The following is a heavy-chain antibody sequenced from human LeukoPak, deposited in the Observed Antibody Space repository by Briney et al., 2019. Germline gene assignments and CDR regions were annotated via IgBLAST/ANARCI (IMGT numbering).Heavy chain of an antibody. D-gene: IGHD3-10*01. CDR3: AREAYGSGSFRTDYYYMDV. CDR1: GYTFTSHF. J-gene: IGHJ6*03. Sequence: GASVKVSCKASGYTFTSHFMHWVRQAPGQGLEWMGIINPRGGSTSYTQKFQGRVTMTRDTSTSTVYMELSSLRSDDTAVYYCAREAYGSGSFRTDYYYMDVWGKGTTVTISS. V-gene: IGHV1-46*01. CDR2: INPRGGST.